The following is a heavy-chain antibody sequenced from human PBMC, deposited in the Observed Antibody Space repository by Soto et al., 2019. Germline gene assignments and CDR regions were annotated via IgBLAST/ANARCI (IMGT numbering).Heavy chain of an antibody. D-gene: IGHD3-22*01. CDR1: GDSVNSENYY. V-gene: IGHV4-61*03. Sequence: SETLSLTCSVSGDSVNSENYYWTWIRQSPGKGLEWIGYAHSGGRSDYNPSLKSQVTISADRSISTAYLQWNSLKASDTAMYFCARGDSGDYSTATPADYWGQGTLVTVSS. J-gene: IGHJ4*02. CDR2: AHSGGRS. CDR3: ARGDSGDYSTATPADY.